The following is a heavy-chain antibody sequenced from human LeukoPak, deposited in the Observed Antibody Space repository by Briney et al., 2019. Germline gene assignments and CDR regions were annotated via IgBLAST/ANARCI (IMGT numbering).Heavy chain of an antibody. D-gene: IGHD5-18*01. J-gene: IGHJ4*02. V-gene: IGHV1-69*13. Sequence: ASVKASCKASGGTFSSYAISWVRQAPGQGLEWMGGIIPIFGTANYAQKFQGRVTITADESTSTAYMELSSLRSEDTAVYYCARGWGYSYPYYFDYWGQGTLVTVSS. CDR3: ARGWGYSYPYYFDY. CDR1: GGTFSSYA. CDR2: IIPIFGTA.